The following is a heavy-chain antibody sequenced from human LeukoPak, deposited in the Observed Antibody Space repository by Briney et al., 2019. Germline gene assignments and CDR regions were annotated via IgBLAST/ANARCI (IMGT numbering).Heavy chain of an antibody. J-gene: IGHJ3*02. V-gene: IGHV4-61*02. CDR3: ARDLVGATTSAFDI. CDR2: IYTSGST. CDR1: GGSISSGSYY. Sequence: TLSLTCTVSGGSISSGSYYWSWIRQPAGKGLEWIGRIYTSGSTNYNPSLKSRVTISVDTSKNQFSLKLSSVTAADTAVYYCARDLVGATTSAFDIWGQGTMVTVSS. D-gene: IGHD1-26*01.